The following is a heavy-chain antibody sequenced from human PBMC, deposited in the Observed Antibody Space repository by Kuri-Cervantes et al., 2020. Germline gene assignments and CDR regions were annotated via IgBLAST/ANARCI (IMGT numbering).Heavy chain of an antibody. J-gene: IGHJ2*01. CDR3: AKCGLGIGWYFDL. CDR2: ISHDGGNE. Sequence: GGSLRLSCAASGFTFSSYGMHWVRQAPGKGLEWVAVISHDGGNEYYTDSVKGRFTISRDNSKNTLYLQMNSLRAEDTAVYYCAKCGLGIGWYFDLWGRGTLVTVSS. CDR1: GFTFSSYG. D-gene: IGHD7-27*01. V-gene: IGHV3-30*18.